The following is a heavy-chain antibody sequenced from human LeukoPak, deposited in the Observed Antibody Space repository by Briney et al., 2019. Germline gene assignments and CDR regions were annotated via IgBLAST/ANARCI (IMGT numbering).Heavy chain of an antibody. V-gene: IGHV3-23*01. J-gene: IGHJ4*02. D-gene: IGHD2-21*02. Sequence: HPGGSLRLSCAPSGFTFSNYAMSWVRQAPGKGLEWVSGISGTSGTINYAAPVKGRFTISRDNSKNTLYLQMNSLRVDDMAVYYCAKRLGDPRAFDYWGQGTLVTVSS. CDR2: ISGTSGTI. CDR1: GFTFSNYA. CDR3: AKRLGDPRAFDY.